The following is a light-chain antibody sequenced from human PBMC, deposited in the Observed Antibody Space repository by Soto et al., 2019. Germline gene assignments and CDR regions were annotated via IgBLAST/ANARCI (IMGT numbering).Light chain of an antibody. V-gene: IGLV1-47*02. J-gene: IGLJ1*01. CDR3: AAWDDSLSGRV. Sequence: QSVLTQPPSASGTPGQRVTISCSGRSSNIGSNYVYWYQQLPGTAPKLLIYSNNQRPSGVPDRFSGSKSGTSASLAISGLRSEDEADYYCAAWDDSLSGRVFGTGTKVTVL. CDR1: SSNIGSNY. CDR2: SNN.